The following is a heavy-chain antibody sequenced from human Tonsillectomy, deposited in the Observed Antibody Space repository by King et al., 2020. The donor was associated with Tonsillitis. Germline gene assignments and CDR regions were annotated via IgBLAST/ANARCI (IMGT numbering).Heavy chain of an antibody. CDR2: IYTSGST. D-gene: IGHD3-9*01. J-gene: IGHJ5*02. CDR1: GGSISSGSFH. V-gene: IGHV4-61*02. CDR3: ATGGEILTGGSLFDP. Sequence: VQLVESGPGLVKPSQTLSLTCTVSGGSISSGSFHWSWIRQPAGKGLEWIGRIYTSGSTNYNPSLESRLTMSVAPSKNQFSLRLSSVTAADTAVYYCATGGEILTGGSLFDPWGQGTLVTVSS.